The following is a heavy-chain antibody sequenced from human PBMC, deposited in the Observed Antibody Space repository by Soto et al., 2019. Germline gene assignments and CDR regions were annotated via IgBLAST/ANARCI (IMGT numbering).Heavy chain of an antibody. Sequence: EVQLVESGGGLVQPGRSLRLSCAASGFTFDDYAMHWVRQAPGKGLEWIAAISWGSGEIVYATSVKGRFTISRDNGRNSLYLQMSSLREEDTAFYFCAKDYQGGTGTTALDHWGQGTLVTVSS. CDR3: AKDYQGGTGTTALDH. CDR1: GFTFDDYA. D-gene: IGHD1-1*01. CDR2: ISWGSGEI. J-gene: IGHJ1*01. V-gene: IGHV3-9*01.